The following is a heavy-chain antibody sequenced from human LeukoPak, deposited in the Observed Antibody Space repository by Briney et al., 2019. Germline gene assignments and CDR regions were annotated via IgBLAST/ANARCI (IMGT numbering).Heavy chain of an antibody. Sequence: GGSLRLTCAASGFTFSNYAMSWVRQAPGKGLEWVSAISGSGDATYYADSLKGRFTISRDNSKNMLYLQLNSLRAEDTAVYYCAKDSYGSGTYAVWYAFWGQGTLVTVSS. CDR1: GFTFSNYA. D-gene: IGHD3-10*01. V-gene: IGHV3-23*01. CDR2: ISGSGDAT. J-gene: IGHJ4*02. CDR3: AKDSYGSGTYAVWYAF.